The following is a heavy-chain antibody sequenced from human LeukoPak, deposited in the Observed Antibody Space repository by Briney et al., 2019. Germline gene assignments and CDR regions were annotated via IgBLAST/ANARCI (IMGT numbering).Heavy chain of an antibody. V-gene: IGHV3-33*01. D-gene: IGHD3-10*01. J-gene: IGHJ4*02. CDR1: GFTFSSYG. CDR2: IWYDGSNK. Sequence: GGSLRLSCAGSGFTFSSYGMHWVRQAPGKGLGWVAVIWYDGSNKYYADSVKGRFTISRDNSKDTLYLQMNSPRVEDTAVYYCARDCVTMVRGSRHVLLDYWGQGTLVTVSS. CDR3: ARDCVTMVRGSRHVLLDY.